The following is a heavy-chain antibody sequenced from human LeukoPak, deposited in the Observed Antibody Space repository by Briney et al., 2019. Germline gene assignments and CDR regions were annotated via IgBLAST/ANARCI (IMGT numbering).Heavy chain of an antibody. CDR1: GFTLSSHN. CDR3: ARPGITAFDI. J-gene: IGHJ3*02. Sequence: GGSLRLSCVASGFTLSSHNINWVRQAPGKGLEWVSHIGSSSSVTYYGDSVKGRITISRDNAKNSVSLYMNSLRAEDSAVYYCARPGITAFDIWGQGTMVTVSS. CDR2: IGSSSSVT. D-gene: IGHD3-10*01. V-gene: IGHV3-48*01.